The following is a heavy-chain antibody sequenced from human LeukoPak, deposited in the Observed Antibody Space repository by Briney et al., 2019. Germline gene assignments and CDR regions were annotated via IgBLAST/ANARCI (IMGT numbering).Heavy chain of an antibody. D-gene: IGHD3-10*01. CDR1: GYIFINYG. CDR3: ARGGGMVRGVIPHY. CDR2: MNPNSGNT. V-gene: IGHV1-8*02. Sequence: ASVTVSCKASGYIFINYGISWVRQATGQGLEWMGWMNPNSGNTGYAQKFQGRVTMTRNTSISTAYMELSSLRSEDTAVYYCARGGGMVRGVIPHYWGQGTLVTVSS. J-gene: IGHJ4*02.